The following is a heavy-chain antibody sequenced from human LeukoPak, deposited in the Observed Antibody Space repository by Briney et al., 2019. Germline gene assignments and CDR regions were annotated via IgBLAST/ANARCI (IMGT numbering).Heavy chain of an antibody. J-gene: IGHJ4*02. D-gene: IGHD3-3*01. CDR1: GGSISSYY. CDR2: IYYSGSI. Sequence: SETLSLTCTVSGGSISSYYWSWIRQPPGKGLEWIGYIYYSGSINHNPSLKSRVTISVDTSKNQFSLKLSSVTAADTAVYYCARGYDFWSGYYHFDYWGQGTLVTVSS. V-gene: IGHV4-59*01. CDR3: ARGYDFWSGYYHFDY.